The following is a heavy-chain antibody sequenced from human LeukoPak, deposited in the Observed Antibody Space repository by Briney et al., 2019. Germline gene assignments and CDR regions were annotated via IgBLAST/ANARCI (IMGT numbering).Heavy chain of an antibody. V-gene: IGHV3-21*01. CDR3: ARDNVAWNDVHWFDP. CDR2: ISSGGTYI. Sequence: GGSLRLSCAASGFTFSTYTMNWVRQAPGKGLEWVSSISSGGTYIFYADSVRGRFTISRDNAKNSLCLQMSSLRAEDTAMYYCARDNVAWNDVHWFDPWGRGTLVTVSS. D-gene: IGHD1-1*01. J-gene: IGHJ5*02. CDR1: GFTFSTYT.